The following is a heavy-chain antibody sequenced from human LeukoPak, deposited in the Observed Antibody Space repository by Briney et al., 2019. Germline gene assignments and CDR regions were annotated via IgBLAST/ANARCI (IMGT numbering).Heavy chain of an antibody. V-gene: IGHV4-4*07. CDR2: IYTTGST. Sequence: SETLSLTCTVSGGSISSYYWSWIRQPAGKGLEWIGRIYTTGSTNYNPSLKSRVAMSVDTSKNQFSLKLSSVTAADTAVYYCARDYYDSSGPQRYYYYYYMDVWGKGTTVTVSS. D-gene: IGHD3-22*01. CDR3: ARDYYDSSGPQRYYYYYYMDV. CDR1: GGSISSYY. J-gene: IGHJ6*03.